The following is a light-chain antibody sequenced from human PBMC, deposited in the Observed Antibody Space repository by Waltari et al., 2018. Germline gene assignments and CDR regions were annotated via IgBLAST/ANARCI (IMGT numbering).Light chain of an antibody. V-gene: IGLV7-46*01. J-gene: IGLJ2*01. CDR3: SVSYSGHVI. CDR1: TGAVTSGQF. CDR2: DTS. Sequence: QVVVTQEPSLTVSPGGTVTLTCGSSTGAVTSGQFPYWVLQKPGQAPRTLVYDTSNKHPWAPGRFLGSLLGGKAALTLSGAQPEDEAEYYCSVSYSGHVIFGGGTKLTVL.